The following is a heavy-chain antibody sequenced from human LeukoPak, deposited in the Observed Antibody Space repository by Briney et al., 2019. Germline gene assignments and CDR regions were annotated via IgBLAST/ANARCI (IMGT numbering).Heavy chain of an antibody. V-gene: IGHV3-23*01. CDR3: VRADNGFDH. CDR2: ISGSGGST. J-gene: IGHJ4*02. Sequence: PGGSLRLSCAASGFTFSSYAMSWVRQAPGKGLEWVSAISGSGGSTYYADSVKGRFTISRDNSKNTLYLQMHSLKAEDTAVYYCVRADNGFDHWGQGALVTVSS. CDR1: GFTFSSYA. D-gene: IGHD1-14*01.